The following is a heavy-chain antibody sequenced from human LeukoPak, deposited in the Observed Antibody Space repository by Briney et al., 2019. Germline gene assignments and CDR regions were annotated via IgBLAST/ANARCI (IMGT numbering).Heavy chain of an antibody. D-gene: IGHD3-3*01. CDR3: ASGRWSDYLDH. CDR1: GGSISSYY. Sequence: SETLSLTCTVSGGSISSYYWSWIRQPPGKGLEWIGYIYYSGSTNYNPSLKSRVTISVDMSKNQFSLKLSSVTAADTAVYYCASGRWSDYLDHWGQGTLVTVSS. V-gene: IGHV4-59*01. J-gene: IGHJ4*02. CDR2: IYYSGST.